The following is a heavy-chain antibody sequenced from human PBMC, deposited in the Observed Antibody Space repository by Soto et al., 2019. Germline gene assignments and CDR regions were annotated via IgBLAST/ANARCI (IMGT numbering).Heavy chain of an antibody. V-gene: IGHV3-30*18. CDR3: AKSGEQWLVLRVYYYGMDV. CDR2: ISYDGSNK. D-gene: IGHD6-19*01. CDR1: GFTFSSYG. J-gene: IGHJ6*02. Sequence: PGGSLRLSCAASGFTFSSYGMHWVRQAPGKGLEWVAVISYDGSNKYYADSVKGRFTISRDNSKNTLYLQMNSLRAEDTAVYYCAKSGEQWLVLRVYYYGMDVWGQGTTVTVSS.